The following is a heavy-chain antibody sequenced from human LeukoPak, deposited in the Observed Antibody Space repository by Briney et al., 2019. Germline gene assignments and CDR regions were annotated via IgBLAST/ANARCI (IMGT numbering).Heavy chain of an antibody. CDR2: IIPIFGTA. CDR3: GRDRYDFWSGYYTVFY. J-gene: IGHJ4*02. V-gene: IGHV1-69*13. Sequence: SVKVSCKASGGTFSSYAISWVRQAPGQGLEWMGGIIPIFGTANYAQKFQGRVTITADESTSTAYMELSSLRSEATAVYYCGRDRYDFWSGYYTVFYWGQGTLVTVSS. D-gene: IGHD3-3*01. CDR1: GGTFSSYA.